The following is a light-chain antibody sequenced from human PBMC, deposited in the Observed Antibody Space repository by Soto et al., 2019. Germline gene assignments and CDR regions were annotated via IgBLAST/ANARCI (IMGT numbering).Light chain of an antibody. CDR3: QQSLITQYS. J-gene: IGKJ2*03. Sequence: DIQMTQSPSSLSASVGDRVTITCRASQSVNRNLHWYQQRPGKAPKLLISGASSLQSGVPSRSSGSGSGTDFTLTISSLQPEDFATYYCQQSLITQYSFGQGTKLEIK. V-gene: IGKV1-39*01. CDR2: GAS. CDR1: QSVNRN.